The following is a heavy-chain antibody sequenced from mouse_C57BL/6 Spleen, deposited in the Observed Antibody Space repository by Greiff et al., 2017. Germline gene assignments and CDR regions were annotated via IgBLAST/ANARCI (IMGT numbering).Heavy chain of an antibody. D-gene: IGHD2-4*01. V-gene: IGHV1-72*01. CDR3: ARDDYDVPPWFAY. Sequence: QVQLQQPGAELVKPGASVTLSCKASGYTFTSYWMHWVKQRPGRGLEWIGRIDTNSGGTKYNEKFKSKATLTVDKPSSTAYMQLSSLTSEDSAVYYCARDDYDVPPWFAYWGQGTLVTVSA. CDR2: IDTNSGGT. J-gene: IGHJ3*01. CDR1: GYTFTSYW.